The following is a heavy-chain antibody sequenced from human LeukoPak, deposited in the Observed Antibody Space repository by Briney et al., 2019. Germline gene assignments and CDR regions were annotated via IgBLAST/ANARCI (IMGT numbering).Heavy chain of an antibody. Sequence: PSETLSPTCSVSGDSIRSHYWNWIRQPPGKRPEWIGHVFFTGSITYNPTLEGRVTISIDTSGSQFSLKLTSVTAADTAVYYCARVEWELLGAHLWGQGILLSVSS. J-gene: IGHJ4*02. CDR3: ARVEWELLGAHL. V-gene: IGHV4-59*11. D-gene: IGHD1-26*01. CDR1: GDSIRSHY. CDR2: VFFTGSI.